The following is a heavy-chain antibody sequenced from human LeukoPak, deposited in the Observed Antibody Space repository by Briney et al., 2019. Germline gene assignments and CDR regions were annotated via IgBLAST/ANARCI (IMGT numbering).Heavy chain of an antibody. V-gene: IGHV4-59*01. Sequence: SETLSLTCTVSGGSISSYYWSWIRQPPGKGLEWIGYIYYSGSTNYNPSLKSRVTISADTSKTPSSLQLTSVTAADPALYYCASHSDLLTGYAYWGQGTLVTASS. CDR2: IYYSGST. J-gene: IGHJ4*02. CDR1: GGSISSYY. CDR3: ASHSDLLTGYAY. D-gene: IGHD3-9*01.